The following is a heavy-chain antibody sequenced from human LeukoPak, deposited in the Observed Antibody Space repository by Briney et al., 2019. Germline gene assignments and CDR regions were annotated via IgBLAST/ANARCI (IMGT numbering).Heavy chain of an antibody. Sequence: GGSLRLSCAASGFTFSSYTMNWVRQAPGKGLEWVSSISITSDYIYYPDSMKGRFTISRDNAKNSLYLQMNSLRAEDTAVYYCARARSSGSHRVVNAFDVWGQGTMVTVS. D-gene: IGHD1-26*01. CDR1: GFTFSSYT. CDR2: ISITSDYI. V-gene: IGHV3-21*01. CDR3: ARARSSGSHRVVNAFDV. J-gene: IGHJ3*01.